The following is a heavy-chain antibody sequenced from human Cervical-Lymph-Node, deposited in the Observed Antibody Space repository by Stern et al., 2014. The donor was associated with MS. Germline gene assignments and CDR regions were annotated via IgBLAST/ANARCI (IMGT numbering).Heavy chain of an antibody. D-gene: IGHD7-27*01. CDR2: IYPSGST. V-gene: IGHV4-61*02. CDR3: ARDGPGASWFDP. CDR1: GGSITSGSYY. J-gene: IGHJ5*02. Sequence: QVQLQESGPGLLKPSQTLSLTCTVSGGSITSGSYYWSWIRQSAGKGLEWIGRIYPSGSTNYNPSLESRVTISVDTSKNQFSLKLTSRTAADTSVYYCARDGPGASWFDPWGQGTLVTVSS.